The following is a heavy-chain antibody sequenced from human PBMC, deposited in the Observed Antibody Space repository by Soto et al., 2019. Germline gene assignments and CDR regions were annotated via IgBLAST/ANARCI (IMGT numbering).Heavy chain of an antibody. Sequence: QVQLVPSGAEVKKPGASVKVSCKASVYTFTSYGISWVRQAPGQGLEWMGWISAYNGNTNYAQKLQGRVTMTTDTSTSTAYRELRSLRSDDTAVYYCARDQWGIAVAGDYWGQGTLVTVSS. CDR3: ARDQWGIAVAGDY. CDR1: VYTFTSYG. D-gene: IGHD6-19*01. V-gene: IGHV1-18*01. J-gene: IGHJ4*02. CDR2: ISAYNGNT.